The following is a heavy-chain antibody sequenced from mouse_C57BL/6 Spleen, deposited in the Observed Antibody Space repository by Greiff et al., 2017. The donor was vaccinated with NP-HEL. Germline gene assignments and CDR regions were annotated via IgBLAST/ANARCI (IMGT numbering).Heavy chain of an antibody. V-gene: IGHV1-81*01. CDR3: ARFPFITTVGYFDV. CDR1: GYTFTSYG. D-gene: IGHD1-1*01. CDR2: IYPRSGNT. J-gene: IGHJ1*03. Sequence: QVQLKQSGAELARPGASVKLSCKASGYTFTSYGISWVKQRTGQGLEWIGEIYPRSGNTYYNEKFKGKATLTADKSSSTAYMELRSLTSEDSAVYFCARFPFITTVGYFDVWGTGTTVTVSS.